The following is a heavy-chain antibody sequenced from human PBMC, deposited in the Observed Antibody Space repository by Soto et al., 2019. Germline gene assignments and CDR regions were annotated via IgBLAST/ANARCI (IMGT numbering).Heavy chain of an antibody. D-gene: IGHD2-2*01. Sequence: QLQLEESGSGLVTPSQTVSLTCTVSGDSINSGGYSWIWIRQPPGKGLEWIGYIYHTGNTFYNPSLQSRVTISVDQSKTQFSLSLGSVTAADTAMYYCARVERTLSTPFAYGMDVWGQGTTVTVSS. V-gene: IGHV4-30-2*01. CDR3: ARVERTLSTPFAYGMDV. CDR1: GDSINSGGYS. J-gene: IGHJ6*02. CDR2: IYHTGNT.